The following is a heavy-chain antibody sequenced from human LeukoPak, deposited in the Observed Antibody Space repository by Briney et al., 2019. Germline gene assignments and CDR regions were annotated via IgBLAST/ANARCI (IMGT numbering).Heavy chain of an antibody. V-gene: IGHV1-2*04. CDR1: GYTFTGYY. CDR3: ARDLLGILTGYPTYYFDY. Sequence: ASVKVSCKASGYTFTGYYMHWVRQAPGQGLEWMGWINPNSGGTNYAQKFQGWVTMTRDTSTSTAYMELSRLRSDDTAVYYCARDLLGILTGYPTYYFDYWGQGTLVTVSS. CDR2: INPNSGGT. D-gene: IGHD3-9*01. J-gene: IGHJ4*02.